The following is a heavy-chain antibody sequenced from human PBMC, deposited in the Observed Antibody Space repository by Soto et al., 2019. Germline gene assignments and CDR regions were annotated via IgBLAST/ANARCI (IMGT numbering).Heavy chain of an antibody. D-gene: IGHD3-9*01. V-gene: IGHV3-33*01. CDR2: IWYDGSNK. J-gene: IGHJ3*02. CDR1: GFTFSSYG. CDR3: ARGRRYFDRLLGVANAFDI. Sequence: QVQLVESGGGVVQPGRSLRLSCAASGFTFSSYGMHWVRQAPGKGLEWVAVIWYDGSNKYYADSVKGRFTISRNNSKNTLYLQENSLRAEETAVYYCARGRRYFDRLLGVANAFDIWGQGTMVTVSS.